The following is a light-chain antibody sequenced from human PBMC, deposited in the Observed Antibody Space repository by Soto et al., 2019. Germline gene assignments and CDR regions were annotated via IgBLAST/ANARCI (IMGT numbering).Light chain of an antibody. CDR3: AAWDDSLNGLV. CDR1: SSKIGSNT. V-gene: IGLV1-44*01. CDR2: SNN. Sequence: QSVLTQPPSASGTPGQRVTLSCSGSSSKIGSNTVNWYQQLPGTAPKLLIYSNNQRPSGVPDRFSGSKSGTSASLAISGLQSEDEADYYCAAWDDSLNGLVFGGGTQLTVL. J-gene: IGLJ2*01.